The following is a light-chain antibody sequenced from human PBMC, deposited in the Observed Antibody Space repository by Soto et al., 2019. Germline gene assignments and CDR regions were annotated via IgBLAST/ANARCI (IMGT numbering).Light chain of an antibody. V-gene: IGLV1-51*01. CDR1: TSNIGSND. Sequence: QSVLTQPPSVSAASGQEVTISCSGGTSNIGSNDVSWYQHLPGTAPKLLIYDTTRRPSGIPDRFSGFKSGTSATLGITGLRTGDEAEYYCGTWDSRLSVVTFGGGTKVTVL. J-gene: IGLJ2*01. CDR2: DTT. CDR3: GTWDSRLSVVT.